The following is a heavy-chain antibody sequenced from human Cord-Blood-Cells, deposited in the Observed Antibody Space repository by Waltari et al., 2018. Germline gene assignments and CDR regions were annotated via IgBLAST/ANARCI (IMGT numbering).Heavy chain of an antibody. CDR1: GYTFTGYY. Sequence: QVQLVQSGAEVKKPGASVKVSCKASGYTFTGYYMHWVRQAPGQGLEWMGWRTPNRGGTNYAKKFQGRVTMTRDTAISTAYMELSRLRSDDTAVYYCARGYSSSYYYYGMDVWGQGTTVTVSS. CDR2: RTPNRGGT. CDR3: ARGYSSSYYYYGMDV. J-gene: IGHJ6*02. V-gene: IGHV1-2*02. D-gene: IGHD6-6*01.